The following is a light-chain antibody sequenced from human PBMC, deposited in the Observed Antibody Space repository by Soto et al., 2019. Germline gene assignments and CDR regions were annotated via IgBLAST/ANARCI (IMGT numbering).Light chain of an antibody. J-gene: IGKJ1*01. CDR3: QQYNSYSWT. CDR1: HSVGTW. Sequence: DIHMTQSPSTLSASVLDIGTITCRASHSVGTWLAWYQQKPGKAPKVLIYDASSLETGVPSRFSGSGSGTEFTLSISSLQPDDFATYYCQQYNSYSWTFGQGTKVDI. CDR2: DAS. V-gene: IGKV1-5*01.